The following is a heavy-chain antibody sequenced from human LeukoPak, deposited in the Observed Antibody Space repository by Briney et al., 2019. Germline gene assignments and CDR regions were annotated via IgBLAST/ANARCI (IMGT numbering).Heavy chain of an antibody. CDR2: IYSGGST. V-gene: IGHV3-66*02. D-gene: IGHD5-24*01. Sequence: GGSLRLSCAASGFTVSSNYMSWVRQAPGKGLEWVSVIYSGGSTYYADSVKGRFTISRDNSKNTLYLQMNSLRAEDTAVYYCASGEMAIICNDYWGQGTLVTVSS. CDR1: GFTVSSNY. J-gene: IGHJ4*02. CDR3: ASGEMAIICNDY.